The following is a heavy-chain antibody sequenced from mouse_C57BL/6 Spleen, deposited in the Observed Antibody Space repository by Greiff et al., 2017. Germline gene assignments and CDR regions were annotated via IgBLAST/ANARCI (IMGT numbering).Heavy chain of an antibody. J-gene: IGHJ1*03. CDR2: ISYSGST. CDR1: GYSITSDY. D-gene: IGHD1-1*01. V-gene: IGHV3-8*01. Sequence: EVQRVESGPGLAKPSQTLSLTCSVTGYSITSDYWNWIRKFPGNKLEYMGYISYSGSTYYNPSLKSRISITRDTSKNQYYLQLNSVTTEDTATYYCARWSGSSYVDWYFDVWGTGTTVTVSS. CDR3: ARWSGSSYVDWYFDV.